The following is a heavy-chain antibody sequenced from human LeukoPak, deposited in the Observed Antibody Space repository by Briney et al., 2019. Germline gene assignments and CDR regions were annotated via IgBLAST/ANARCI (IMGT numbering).Heavy chain of an antibody. CDR1: GFTFSDYY. CDR2: ICDSGRTI. D-gene: IGHD3-22*01. V-gene: IGHV3-11*01. Sequence: GGSLRLSCAASGFTFSDYYMSWIRQAPGKGLEWVSYICDSGRTIYYADSVKGRFTISRDNAKNSVYLQMNNLGAEDTAVYYCARDRLGDYDHSGYYDKWGQGDLFSVSS. J-gene: IGHJ1*01. CDR3: ARDRLGDYDHSGYYDK.